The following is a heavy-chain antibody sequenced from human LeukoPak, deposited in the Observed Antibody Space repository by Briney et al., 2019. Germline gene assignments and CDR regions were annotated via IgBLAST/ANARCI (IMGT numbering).Heavy chain of an antibody. Sequence: ASVKVSCKASGYTFISYAMNWVRQAPGQGLEWMGWINTNTGNPTYAQGFTGRFVFSLDTSVSTTYLQISSLKAEDTAVYYCARAAGTWYGVYYYYYGMDVWGQGTTVTVSS. J-gene: IGHJ6*02. D-gene: IGHD6-19*01. V-gene: IGHV7-4-1*02. CDR3: ARAAGTWYGVYYYYYGMDV. CDR1: GYTFISYA. CDR2: INTNTGNP.